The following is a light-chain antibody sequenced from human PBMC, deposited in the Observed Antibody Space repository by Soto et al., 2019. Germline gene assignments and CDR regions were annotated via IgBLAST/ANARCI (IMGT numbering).Light chain of an antibody. CDR1: SSNIGAGYD. CDR3: GGWDDSLSGPV. V-gene: IGLV1-47*01. CDR2: RNN. Sequence: QSVLTQPPSVSGAPGQRVTISCTGSSSNIGAGYDVHWYQQFPGTAPKLLIQRNNQRPSGVPARFSGSKSGTSASLAISGLRSEDEADYYCGGWDDSLSGPVFGGGTQMTVX. J-gene: IGLJ2*01.